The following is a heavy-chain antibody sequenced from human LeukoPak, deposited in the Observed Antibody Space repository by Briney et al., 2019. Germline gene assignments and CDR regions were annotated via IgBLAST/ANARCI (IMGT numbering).Heavy chain of an antibody. V-gene: IGHV3-53*01. D-gene: IGHD5-12*01. CDR1: GFSVSSNY. CDR2: IYSGGST. CDR3: ARDRSYESGYSYYNYYYMDV. Sequence: PGGSLRLSCAASGFSVSSNYMSWVRQPPGKGLEWVSVIYSGGSTYYAASVKGRFTISRDNSKNTLYLQMNSLRAEDTAVYYCARDRSYESGYSYYNYYYMDVWGKGTTVTISS. J-gene: IGHJ6*03.